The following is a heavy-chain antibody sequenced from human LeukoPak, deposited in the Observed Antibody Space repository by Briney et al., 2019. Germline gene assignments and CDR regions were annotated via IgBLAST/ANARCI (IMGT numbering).Heavy chain of an antibody. D-gene: IGHD2-15*01. J-gene: IGHJ5*02. CDR1: GFTFSDYA. Sequence: PGGSLRLSCTASGFTFSDYAIHWVRQAPGKGLEWVAIILFDGSLKFYTDSVRGRFTISRDDSKNTVYLQMNSLRAEDTAIYYCARDGQSGYCSAGNCFSHNRFDLWGQGTLVTVSS. CDR3: ARDGQSGYCSAGNCFSHNRFDL. CDR2: ILFDGSLK. V-gene: IGHV3-30*03.